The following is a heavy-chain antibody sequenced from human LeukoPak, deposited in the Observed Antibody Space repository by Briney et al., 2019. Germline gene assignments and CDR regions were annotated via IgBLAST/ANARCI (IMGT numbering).Heavy chain of an antibody. J-gene: IGHJ6*02. D-gene: IGHD6-19*01. Sequence: GGSLRLSCAASGFTFSSHAMSWVRQAPGKGLEWVSAISGSGGSTYYADSVKGRFTISRDNSKNTLYLQMNSLRAEDTAVYYCAKDTPPRSGRRAVMDVWGQGTTVTVSS. V-gene: IGHV3-23*01. CDR3: AKDTPPRSGRRAVMDV. CDR2: ISGSGGST. CDR1: GFTFSSHA.